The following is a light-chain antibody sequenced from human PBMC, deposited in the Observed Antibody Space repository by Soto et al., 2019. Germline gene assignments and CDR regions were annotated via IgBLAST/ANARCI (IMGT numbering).Light chain of an antibody. J-gene: IGKJ4*01. CDR3: QQYGDWPLT. V-gene: IGKV3-15*01. CDR2: ATS. Sequence: EIVLTPSPATLSVSPGERATLSCRASQSVGNNFAWYQQNPGQAPRLLTFATSTRATGVPARFSGSGSGTEVTLTISSLQSEDFAVYYCQQYGDWPLTFGGGAKVEIE. CDR1: QSVGNN.